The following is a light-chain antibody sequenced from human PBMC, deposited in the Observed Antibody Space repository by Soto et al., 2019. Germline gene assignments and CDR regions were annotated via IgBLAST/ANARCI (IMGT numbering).Light chain of an antibody. J-gene: IGKJ1*01. CDR2: DAS. CDR1: QSVSSY. CDR3: QQRSNSPPWT. V-gene: IGKV3-11*01. Sequence: EIVLTQSPATLSLYPGERATLSCRASQSVSSYLAWYQQKPGQAPRLLIYDASNRATGIPARFSGSGSGTDFTLTISSLEPEDFAVYYCQQRSNSPPWTFGQGTKVEIK.